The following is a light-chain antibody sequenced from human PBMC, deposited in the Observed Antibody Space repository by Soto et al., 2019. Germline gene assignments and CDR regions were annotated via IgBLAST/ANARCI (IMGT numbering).Light chain of an antibody. CDR3: PHPGSSPPRT. J-gene: IGKJ1*01. Sequence: EIVMTQSPATLSVSPGEGATLSCRASQSVSSSYIAWYQQRPGQTPSLLIYGASTTATDVPHRFSASGSAADFSPSISRLQPDDFSVYYSPHPGSSPPRTFRHATTADI. V-gene: IGKV3-20*01. CDR2: GAS. CDR1: QSVSSSY.